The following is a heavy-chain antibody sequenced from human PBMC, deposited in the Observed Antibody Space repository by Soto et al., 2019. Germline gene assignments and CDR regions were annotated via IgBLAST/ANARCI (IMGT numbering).Heavy chain of an antibody. J-gene: IGHJ4*02. CDR3: ASLLVPGNFDY. D-gene: IGHD3-10*01. V-gene: IGHV4-39*01. Sequence: QLQLQESGPGLVKPSETLSLTCTVSGGSITTTNYYWSWVRQSPGKGLEWIANIFYTGDTYYSPSLRGRVTVSVDTCKNQLSLKLSSVTAVNTAMYYCASLLVPGNFDYWGQGSPVTVSS. CDR2: IFYTGDT. CDR1: GGSITTTNYY.